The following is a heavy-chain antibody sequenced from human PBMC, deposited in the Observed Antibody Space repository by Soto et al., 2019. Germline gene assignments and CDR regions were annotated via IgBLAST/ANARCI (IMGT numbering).Heavy chain of an antibody. Sequence: QVQLVQSGAEVKKPGSSVRVSCKTSGGTFTEYGVSWVRQAPGQGLEWMGGIVPKFTTANYAQKFQGRVTITADRSTNTVYLRLGSLTSEDTAVYFCARENFPADHFDSAGYWPLHHWGQGTLVSVS. D-gene: IGHD3-22*01. V-gene: IGHV1-69*06. CDR2: IVPKFTTA. CDR1: GGTFTEYG. CDR3: ARENFPADHFDSAGYWPLHH. J-gene: IGHJ1*01.